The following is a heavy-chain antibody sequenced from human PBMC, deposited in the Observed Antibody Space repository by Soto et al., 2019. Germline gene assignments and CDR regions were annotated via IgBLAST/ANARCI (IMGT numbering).Heavy chain of an antibody. CDR1: GYTLTELS. D-gene: IGHD3-10*01. CDR2: SDPEDGAT. CDR3: ATGLMVRGVIRTYYYGMDV. J-gene: IGHJ6*02. Sequence: QVQLVQSGAEVKKPGASVKVSCKVSGYTLTELSMHWVRQAPGKGLEWMGGSDPEDGATIYAQKFQGRVTMTKDTSTNTAYMELSSLRSEDTAVYYCATGLMVRGVIRTYYYGMDVWGHGTTVAVS. V-gene: IGHV1-24*01.